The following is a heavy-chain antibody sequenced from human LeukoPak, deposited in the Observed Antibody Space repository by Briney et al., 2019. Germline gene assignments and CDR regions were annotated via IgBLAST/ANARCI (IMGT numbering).Heavy chain of an antibody. CDR1: GYTFTSYA. J-gene: IGHJ4*02. Sequence: GASVKVSCKASGYTFTSYAMHWVRQAPGQRLEWMGWINAGNGNTKYSRKFQGRVTITRDTSASTAYMELSSLRSEDTAVYYCARDEVAGNVGYWGQGTLVTVSS. V-gene: IGHV1-3*01. CDR3: ARDEVAGNVGY. CDR2: INAGNGNT. D-gene: IGHD6-19*01.